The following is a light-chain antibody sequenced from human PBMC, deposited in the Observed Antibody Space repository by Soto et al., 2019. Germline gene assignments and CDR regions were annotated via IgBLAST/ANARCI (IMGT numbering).Light chain of an antibody. CDR3: QQYNSYSLT. Sequence: ETVLTQSPGTLSLSPGERATLSCRASQSVKNDYLAWYQQRPGLAPRLLIFGASGRATGIPDRFSGSGSGTDFTLTISRLEPDDFATYYCQQYNSYSLTFGQGTKVEIK. CDR2: GAS. V-gene: IGKV3-20*01. CDR1: QSVKNDY. J-gene: IGKJ1*01.